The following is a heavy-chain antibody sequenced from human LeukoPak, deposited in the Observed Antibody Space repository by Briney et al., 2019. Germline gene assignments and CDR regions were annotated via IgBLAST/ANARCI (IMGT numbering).Heavy chain of an antibody. CDR3: AGASPADFDL. Sequence: PGGSLRLSCVPSEFTFSNYWIHWVRQAPGKGRVWLSRIRGDGIVTHYAHTVEGRFTVTRDNANNTVHLQINNLRNDDEAMFYCAGASPADFDLWGCGHVVTVSA. CDR1: EFTFSNYW. J-gene: IGHJ2*01. CDR2: IRGDGIVT. V-gene: IGHV3-74*01.